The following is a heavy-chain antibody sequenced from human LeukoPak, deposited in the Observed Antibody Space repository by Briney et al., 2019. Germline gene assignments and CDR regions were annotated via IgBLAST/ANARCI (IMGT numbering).Heavy chain of an antibody. Sequence: SETLSLTCTVSGGSISSYYWSWIRQPPGKGLEWIGYIYYSGSTNYNPSLKSRVTISVGTSKNQFSLKLSSVTAADTAVYYCARGGYSGYDFDYWGQGTLVTVSS. CDR2: IYYSGST. V-gene: IGHV4-59*01. CDR3: ARGGYSGYDFDY. CDR1: GGSISSYY. D-gene: IGHD5-12*01. J-gene: IGHJ4*02.